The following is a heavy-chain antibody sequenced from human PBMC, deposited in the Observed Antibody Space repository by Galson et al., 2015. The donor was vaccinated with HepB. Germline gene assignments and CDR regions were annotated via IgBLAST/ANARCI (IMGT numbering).Heavy chain of an antibody. Sequence: SLRLSCAASGFTFSDYYMSWIRQAPGKGLEWVSYISSSGSTIYYADSVKGRFTISRDNAKNSLYLQVNSLRAEDTAVYYCARDSYDSSGYFDYWGQGTLVTVSS. CDR1: GFTFSDYY. CDR2: ISSSGSTI. J-gene: IGHJ4*02. CDR3: ARDSYDSSGYFDY. D-gene: IGHD3-22*01. V-gene: IGHV3-11*01.